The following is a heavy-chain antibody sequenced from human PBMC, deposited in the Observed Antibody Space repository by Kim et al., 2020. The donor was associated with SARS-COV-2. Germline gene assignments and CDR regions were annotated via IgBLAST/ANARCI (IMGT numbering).Heavy chain of an antibody. CDR1: GFTFGDYA. D-gene: IGHD5-18*01. CDR2: IRSKAYGGTT. Sequence: GGSLRLSCTASGFTFGDYAMSWVRQAPGKGLEWVGFIRSKAYGGTTEYAASVKGRFTISRDDSKSIAYLQMNSLKTEDTAVYYCTRRPLGYSYGWCYYYYYGMDVWGQGTTVTVSS. J-gene: IGHJ6*02. CDR3: TRRPLGYSYGWCYYYYYGMDV. V-gene: IGHV3-49*04.